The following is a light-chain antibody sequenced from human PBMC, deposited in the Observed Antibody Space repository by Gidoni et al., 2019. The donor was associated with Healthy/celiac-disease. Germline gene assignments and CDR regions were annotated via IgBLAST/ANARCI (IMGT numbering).Light chain of an antibody. CDR2: CAS. V-gene: IGKV3-15*01. CDR3: QQYNNWPPLT. CDR1: QSVSSN. J-gene: IGKJ4*01. Sequence: ELVMPQSPATLCVSPGERATLSCRASQSVSSNLDWYHQKPCKAPRLLIYCASTRATCIPAMFSGSGSVTDFTLTISSLQSEDFAVYYCQQYNNWPPLTFGGGTKVEIK.